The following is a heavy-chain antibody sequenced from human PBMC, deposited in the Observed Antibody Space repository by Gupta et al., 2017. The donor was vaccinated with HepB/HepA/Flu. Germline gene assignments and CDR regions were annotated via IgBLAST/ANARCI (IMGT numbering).Heavy chain of an antibody. CDR2: ISGSGGST. V-gene: IGHV3-23*01. CDR3: AKQRFLEWFRRYNWFDP. CDR1: GFTFSSYA. J-gene: IGHJ5*02. Sequence: EVQLLESGGGLVQPGGSLRLSCAASGFTFSSYAMSWVRQAPGKGLEWVSAISGSGGSTYYADSVKGRFTISRDNSKNTLYLQMNSLRAEDTAVYYCAKQRFLEWFRRYNWFDPWGQGTLVTVSS. D-gene: IGHD3-3*01.